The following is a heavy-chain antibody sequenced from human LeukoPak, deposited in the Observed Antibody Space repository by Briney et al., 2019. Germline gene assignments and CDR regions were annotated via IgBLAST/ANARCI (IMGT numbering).Heavy chain of an antibody. J-gene: IGHJ4*02. CDR1: GYSISSGYY. CDR2: IYHSGST. V-gene: IGHV4-38-2*01. Sequence: SETLTLTCAVSGYSISSGYYWGWIRQPPGKGLEWIGSIYHSGSTYYNPSLKSRVTISVDTSKNQFSLKPSSVTAADTAVYYCARHWRYDSSGYNFDYWGQGTLVTVSS. CDR3: ARHWRYDSSGYNFDY. D-gene: IGHD3-22*01.